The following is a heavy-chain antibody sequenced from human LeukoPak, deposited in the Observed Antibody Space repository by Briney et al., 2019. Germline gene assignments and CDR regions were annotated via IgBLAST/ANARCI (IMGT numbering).Heavy chain of an antibody. CDR3: ARDGRYHHNWFDP. J-gene: IGHJ5*02. V-gene: IGHV3-74*01. Sequence: GGSLRLSCAASGFTFSGSWMHWVRQTPGKGLVWVSRIIGDGSVTSYADSVKGRFTISRDNAKNTVYLQMNSLRAEDTAVYYCARDGRYHHNWFDPWGQGTLVTVSS. CDR2: IIGDGSVT. D-gene: IGHD3-16*02. CDR1: GFTFSGSW.